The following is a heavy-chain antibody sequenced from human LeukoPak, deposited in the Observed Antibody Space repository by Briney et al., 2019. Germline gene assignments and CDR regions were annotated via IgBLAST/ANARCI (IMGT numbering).Heavy chain of an antibody. J-gene: IGHJ3*01. CDR3: ARVMQLST. CDR2: ISYSGANS. D-gene: IGHD3-16*02. V-gene: IGHV3-23*01. CDR1: GFTLSGSA. Sequence: GVCLRLSCAASGFTLSGSAMRWVRQAPGEALEWVSHISYSGANSYYTDSVRGRFTISRDNAKDTLFLQRNSLRAEDTAIYYCARVMQLSTWGLGTMVSV.